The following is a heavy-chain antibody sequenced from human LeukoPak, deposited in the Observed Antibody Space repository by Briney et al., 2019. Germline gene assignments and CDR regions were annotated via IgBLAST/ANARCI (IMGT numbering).Heavy chain of an antibody. CDR1: GFTLSSYS. CDR2: ISISGSTI. Sequence: GGPLRLSCAASGFTLSSYSMHWVRQAPGKGLEWVSYISISGSTIHYADSVKGRFTISRNNAKNALYLQMNSLRAEDMAVYYCARDRPRVGLDYWGQGTLVTVSS. CDR3: ARDRPRVGLDY. D-gene: IGHD2-2*01. J-gene: IGHJ4*02. V-gene: IGHV3-48*04.